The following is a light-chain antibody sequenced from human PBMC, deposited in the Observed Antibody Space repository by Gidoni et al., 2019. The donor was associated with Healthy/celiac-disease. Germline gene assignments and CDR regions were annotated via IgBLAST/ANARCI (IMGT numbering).Light chain of an antibody. CDR1: QSVSSSY. Sequence: DIVLTQSPGTLSLSPGERATLSCRASQSVSSSYLTWYQQKPGQAPRLLIYGASTRATGIPDRFSGSVSGTDFNLTISRLEPEDFAVYYCHQYGSSPPRYTFGQGTKLEIK. CDR3: HQYGSSPPRYT. J-gene: IGKJ2*01. CDR2: GAS. V-gene: IGKV3-20*01.